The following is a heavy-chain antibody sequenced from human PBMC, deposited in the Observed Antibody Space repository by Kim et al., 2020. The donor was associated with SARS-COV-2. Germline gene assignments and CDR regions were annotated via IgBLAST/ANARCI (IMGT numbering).Heavy chain of an antibody. V-gene: IGHV1-69*13. J-gene: IGHJ5*02. D-gene: IGHD2-2*01. Sequence: SVKVSCKASGGTFSSYAISWVRQAPGQGLEWMGGIIPIFGTANYAQKFQGRVTITADESTSTAYMELSSLRSEDTAVYYCANVVVPAAVRVLFRSWFDPWGQGTLVTVSS. CDR3: ANVVVPAAVRVLFRSWFDP. CDR1: GGTFSSYA. CDR2: IIPIFGTA.